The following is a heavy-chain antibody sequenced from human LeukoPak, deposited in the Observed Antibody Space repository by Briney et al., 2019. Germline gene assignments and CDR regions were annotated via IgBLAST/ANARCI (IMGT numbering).Heavy chain of an antibody. J-gene: IGHJ3*02. CDR2: IYYSGST. D-gene: IGHD3-3*01. CDR1: GGSISSGDYY. V-gene: IGHV4-30-4*08. Sequence: SQTLSLTCTVSGGSISSGDYYWSWIRQPPGKGLEWIGYIYYSGSTYYNPSLKSRVTISVDTSKNQFSLKLSSMTAADTAVYYCARDQDYDFWSGSQAGHAFDIWGQGTMVTVSS. CDR3: ARDQDYDFWSGSQAGHAFDI.